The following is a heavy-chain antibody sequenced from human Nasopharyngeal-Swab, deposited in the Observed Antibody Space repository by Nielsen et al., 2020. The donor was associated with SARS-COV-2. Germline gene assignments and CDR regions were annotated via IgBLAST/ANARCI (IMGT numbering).Heavy chain of an antibody. CDR3: ARRYCSGGSCYGINWFDP. CDR1: GYSFTSYW. V-gene: IGHV5-51*01. J-gene: IGHJ5*02. D-gene: IGHD2-15*01. Sequence: GESLKISCKGSGYSFTSYWIGWVRQMPGKGLEWMGIIYPGDSDTRYSPSFQGQVTISADKSISTAYLQWSSLKASDTAMYYCARRYCSGGSCYGINWFDPWGQGTLVTVSS. CDR2: IYPGDSDT.